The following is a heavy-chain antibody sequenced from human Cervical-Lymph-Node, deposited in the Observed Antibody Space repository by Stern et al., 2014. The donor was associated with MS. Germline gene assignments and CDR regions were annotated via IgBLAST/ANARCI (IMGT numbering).Heavy chain of an antibody. CDR1: GGTFNTNV. J-gene: IGHJ4*02. Sequence: VQLVESGAEVKKPGSSVKVSCKASGGTFNTNVISWVRQAPGQGLEWMGGIVPIFGKALYAQKFQGRVTITANESTRARYMELSSLRSEDTAVYSCARAAYSTSSYNYWGQGTLVIVSS. CDR3: ARAAYSTSSYNY. V-gene: IGHV1-69*01. D-gene: IGHD6-6*01. CDR2: IVPIFGKA.